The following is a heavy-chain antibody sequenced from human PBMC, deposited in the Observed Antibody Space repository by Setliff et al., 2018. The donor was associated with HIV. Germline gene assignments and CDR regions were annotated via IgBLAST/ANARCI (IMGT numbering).Heavy chain of an antibody. V-gene: IGHV3-48*04. CDR2: ISGDTRII. CDR3: VKGYDVLTANPDS. Sequence: PGGSLRLSCTASGFTFSSYSMNWVRQAPGKGLEWVSYISGDTRIINYADSVRGRFTTSRDNAKNSLYLQMNSLRPEDTAFYYCVKGYDVLTANPDSWGQGTLVTVSS. D-gene: IGHD3-9*01. J-gene: IGHJ4*02. CDR1: GFTFSSYS.